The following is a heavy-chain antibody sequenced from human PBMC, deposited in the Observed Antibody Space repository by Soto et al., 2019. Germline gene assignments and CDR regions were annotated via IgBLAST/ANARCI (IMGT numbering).Heavy chain of an antibody. V-gene: IGHV3-30*03. Sequence: QVQLVESGGGVVKPGRSLRLSCAASGFPFTSYGMHWVREGPDKGLEWVAIISYDGSDKYYADSVKGRFTISRDNSKNTLYLQMNSLRPEDTALYYCVGGQYYFDYRGQRTLVIVSS. J-gene: IGHJ4*02. CDR3: VGGQYYFDY. CDR1: GFPFTSYG. D-gene: IGHD3-10*01. CDR2: ISYDGSDK.